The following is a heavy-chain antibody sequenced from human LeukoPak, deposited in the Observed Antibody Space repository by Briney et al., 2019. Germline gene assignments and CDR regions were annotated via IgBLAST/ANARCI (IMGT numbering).Heavy chain of an antibody. CDR3: ARVPFGSYYIRTFDY. CDR2: IYYSGST. D-gene: IGHD3-10*01. CDR1: GGSISSYY. J-gene: IGHJ4*02. V-gene: IGHV4-59*12. Sequence: ASETLSLTCTVSGGSISSYYWSWIRQPPGKGLEWIGYIYYSGSTNYNPSLKSRVTISVDTSKNQFSLKLSSVTAADTAVYYCARVPFGSYYIRTFDYWGQGTLVTVSS.